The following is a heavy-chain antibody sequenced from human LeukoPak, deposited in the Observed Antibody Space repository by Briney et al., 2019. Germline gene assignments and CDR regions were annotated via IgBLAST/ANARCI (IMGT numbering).Heavy chain of an antibody. CDR3: AKGPTMIVVVITGVDY. J-gene: IGHJ4*02. CDR2: ISYDGSNK. Sequence: GGSLRLSCAASGFTFSSYGMHWVRQAPGKGLEWVAVISYDGSNKYYADSVKGRFTISRDNSKNTLYLQLNSLRAEDTAVYYCAKGPTMIVVVITGVDYWGQGTLVTVSS. D-gene: IGHD3-22*01. V-gene: IGHV3-30*18. CDR1: GFTFSSYG.